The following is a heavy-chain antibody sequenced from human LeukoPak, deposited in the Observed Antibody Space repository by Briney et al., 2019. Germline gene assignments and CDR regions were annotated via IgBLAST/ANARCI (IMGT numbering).Heavy chain of an antibody. CDR1: GGSISSSSYY. CDR3: ASVELATTNFGY. J-gene: IGHJ4*02. D-gene: IGHD5-24*01. CDR2: VSHSGST. V-gene: IGHV4-39*07. Sequence: SETLSLTCTVSGGSISSSSYYWGWIRQPPGKGLEWIGEVSHSGSTNYNPSLKSRVTISVDTSKNEVSLRLSSVTAADTAVYFCASVELATTNFGYWGQGSLVTVSS.